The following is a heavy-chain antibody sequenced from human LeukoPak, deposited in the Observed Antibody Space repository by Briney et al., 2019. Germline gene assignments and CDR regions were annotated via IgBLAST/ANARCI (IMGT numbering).Heavy chain of an antibody. Sequence: GGSLRLSCAASGFTLSTYWMSWVRQAPGKGLEWVANIKEDGSEKYYVDSVKGRFTISRDNAKNSLFLEMNTLRAEDTAVYYCARDSPYGDYDSFDIWAKGQWSPSLQ. CDR3: ARDSPYGDYDSFDI. CDR2: IKEDGSEK. J-gene: IGHJ3*02. CDR1: GFTLSTYW. D-gene: IGHD4-17*01. V-gene: IGHV3-7*01.